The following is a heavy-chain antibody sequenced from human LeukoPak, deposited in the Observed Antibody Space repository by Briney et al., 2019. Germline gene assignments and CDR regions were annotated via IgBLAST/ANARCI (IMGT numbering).Heavy chain of an antibody. CDR1: GFTFSNYA. V-gene: IGHV3-64*02. J-gene: IGHJ4*02. CDR3: ARVLLTGYYYDY. D-gene: IGHD3-9*01. CDR2: INANGGGT. Sequence: GGSLRLSCAASGFTFSNYAMHWVRQAPGMGLEYVSAINANGGGTYYADSVKGRFTTSRDNSKSTLYLQLGSLRAEDMAVYFCARVLLTGYYYDYWGRGTLVTVSS.